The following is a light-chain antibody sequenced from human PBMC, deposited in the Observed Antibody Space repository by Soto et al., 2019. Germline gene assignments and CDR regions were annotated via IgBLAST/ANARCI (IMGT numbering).Light chain of an antibody. Sequence: EIVMTQSPATLSVSPGERATLSCRASQSVSSNLAWYQQKPGQAPRLLIYGASTRATGIPARFSGSGSGTEFTLTISSLQSEDFAVYYCQQYNNWLIFTFGPGTTVDIK. CDR1: QSVSSN. CDR3: QQYNNWLIFT. J-gene: IGKJ3*01. CDR2: GAS. V-gene: IGKV3-15*01.